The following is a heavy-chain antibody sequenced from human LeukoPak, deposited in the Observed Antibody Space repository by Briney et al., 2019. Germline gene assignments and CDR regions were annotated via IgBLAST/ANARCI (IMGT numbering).Heavy chain of an antibody. CDR2: IKQDGSEK. CDR1: GFTFSSYW. J-gene: IGHJ4*02. CDR3: ATSGYDEYYFDY. Sequence: GGSLRLSCAASGFTFSSYWLSWVRQAPGKGLEWVANIKQDGSEKYYVDSVKGRFTISRDNAKNSLYLQMNSLRAEDTAVYYCATSGYDEYYFDYWGQGTLVTVSS. D-gene: IGHD5-12*01. V-gene: IGHV3-7*03.